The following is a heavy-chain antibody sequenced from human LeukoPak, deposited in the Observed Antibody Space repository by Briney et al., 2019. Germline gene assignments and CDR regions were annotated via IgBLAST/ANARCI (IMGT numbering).Heavy chain of an antibody. Sequence: SETLSLTCTVSGGPISSSSYYWGWIRQPPGKGLEWIGSIYYSGSIYYNPSLKSRVTISVDTSKNQFSLKLSSVTAADTAVYYCASSSSSSGYWGQGTLVTVSS. D-gene: IGHD6-6*01. CDR2: IYYSGSI. CDR1: GGPISSSSYY. CDR3: ASSSSSSGY. V-gene: IGHV4-39*01. J-gene: IGHJ4*02.